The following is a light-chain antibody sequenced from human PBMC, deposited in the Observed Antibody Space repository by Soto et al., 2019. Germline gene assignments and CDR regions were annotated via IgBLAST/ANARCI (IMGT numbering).Light chain of an antibody. V-gene: IGLV2-14*01. Sequence: QSVLTQPASVSGSPGQSITISCTGTSSDVGGYKYVSWYPQHPGKAPKLMIYEVRNRPPGVSNRFSGSNSGHTASLTISGLQAEDDSDYYCSSYTSISTLVFGGGTQLTVL. J-gene: IGLJ3*02. CDR3: SSYTSISTLV. CDR2: EVR. CDR1: SSDVGGYKY.